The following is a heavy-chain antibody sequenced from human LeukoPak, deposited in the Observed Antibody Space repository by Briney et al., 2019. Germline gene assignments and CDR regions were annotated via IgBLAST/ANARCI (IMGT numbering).Heavy chain of an antibody. Sequence: SETLSLTCTVSGGSISSYYWSWIRQPPGKGLEWIGYIYYSGSTNYNPSLKSRVTISVDTSKNQFSLKLSSVTAADTAVYYCARQKSIVGAYFDYWGQGTLVTVSS. CDR2: IYYSGST. J-gene: IGHJ4*02. D-gene: IGHD1-26*01. V-gene: IGHV4-59*08. CDR1: GGSISSYY. CDR3: ARQKSIVGAYFDY.